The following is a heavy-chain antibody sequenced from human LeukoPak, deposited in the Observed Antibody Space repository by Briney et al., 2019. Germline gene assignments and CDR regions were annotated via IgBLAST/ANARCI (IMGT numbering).Heavy chain of an antibody. CDR1: GFTFSDHY. CDR2: TSNKANSDTT. CDR3: TKGYSGGLIYALDV. J-gene: IGHJ3*01. V-gene: IGHV3-72*01. D-gene: IGHD1-26*01. Sequence: PGGSLRLSCVGSGFTFSDHYIDWVRQAPGKGPEWVGHTSNKANSDTTEYAASVKGRCSISRDYSKNSMFLQMNSMRTDDTAVYYCTKGYSGGLIYALDVWGQGTRVTVSS.